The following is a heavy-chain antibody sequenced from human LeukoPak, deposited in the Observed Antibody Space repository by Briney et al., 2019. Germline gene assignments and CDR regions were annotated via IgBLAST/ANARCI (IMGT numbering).Heavy chain of an antibody. J-gene: IGHJ6*02. CDR2: IRYDGSNK. Sequence: GGSLRLSCAASGFTFSSYGMHWVRQAPGKGLEWAAFIRYDGSNKYYADSVKGRFTISRDNSKNTLYLQMNSLRAEDTAVYYCAKDWADTTMVRGVIKAYYYYYYGMDVWGQGTTVTVSS. CDR3: AKDWADTTMVRGVIKAYYYYYYGMDV. V-gene: IGHV3-30*02. D-gene: IGHD3-10*01. CDR1: GFTFSSYG.